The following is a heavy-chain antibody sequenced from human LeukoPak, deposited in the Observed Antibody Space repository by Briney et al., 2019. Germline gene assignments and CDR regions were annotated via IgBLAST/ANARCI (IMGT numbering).Heavy chain of an antibody. D-gene: IGHD1-26*01. CDR2: ISPNSGGT. J-gene: IGHJ4*02. CDR3: ARDDYSGSYRPFDH. CDR1: GYTFTDYF. V-gene: IGHV1-2*02. Sequence: GASVKVSCKASGYTFTDYFLHWVRQAPGQGLEWMGWISPNSGGTTYAQKFQGRVTMARDTSSSTAFMELNRLASDDTAVYYCARDDYSGSYRPFDHWGQGTLVTVSS.